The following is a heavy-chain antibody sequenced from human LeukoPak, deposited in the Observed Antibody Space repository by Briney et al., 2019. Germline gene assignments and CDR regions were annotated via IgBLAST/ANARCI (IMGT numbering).Heavy chain of an antibody. CDR1: GGSVSSNY. V-gene: IGHV4-39*01. J-gene: IGHJ5*02. CDR2: MSYSGST. D-gene: IGHD2-21*02. Sequence: SETLSLTCTVSGGSVSSNYWGWIRQPPGKGLEWIGSMSYSGSTFYNPSLKSRVTISVDTSKNQFSLKLSSVTATDTAVYYCASPKLVAARVYWFDPWGQGTLVTVSS. CDR3: ASPKLVAARVYWFDP.